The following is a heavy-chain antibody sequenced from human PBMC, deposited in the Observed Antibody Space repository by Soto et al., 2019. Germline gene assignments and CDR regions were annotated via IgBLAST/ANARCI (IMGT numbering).Heavy chain of an antibody. CDR1: GFTFSNFG. J-gene: IGHJ4*02. Sequence: QVQLVESGGGVVQPARSLRLSCAASGFTFSNFGMHWVRQAPGKGLEWVSIIWHDGSKNHYANSVKGRFTISRDNSKNTLYLQMNSPREEDTAVYYCASGGWEWSDCGGDCYTFDYWGQGTMVTVSS. CDR3: ASGGWEWSDCGGDCYTFDY. V-gene: IGHV3-33*01. CDR2: IWHDGSKN. D-gene: IGHD2-21*02.